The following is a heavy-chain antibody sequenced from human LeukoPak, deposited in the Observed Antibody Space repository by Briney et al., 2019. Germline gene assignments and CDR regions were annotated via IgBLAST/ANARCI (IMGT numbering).Heavy chain of an antibody. Sequence: SETLSLTCAVYGGSFSGYYWSWIRQPAGKGLEWIGRIYTSGSTNYNPSLKSRVTISVDTSKNQFSLKLSSVTAADTAVYYCARSSLVGATTWGQGTLVTVSS. CDR2: IYTSGST. D-gene: IGHD1-26*01. J-gene: IGHJ4*02. V-gene: IGHV4-59*10. CDR3: ARSSLVGATT. CDR1: GGSFSGYY.